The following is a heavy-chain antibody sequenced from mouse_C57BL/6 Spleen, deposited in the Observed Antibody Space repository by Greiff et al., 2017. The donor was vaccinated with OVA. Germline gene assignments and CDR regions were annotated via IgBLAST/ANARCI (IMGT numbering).Heavy chain of an antibody. CDR2: IYPGDGDT. Sequence: QVQLQQSGPELVKPGASVKISCKASGYAFSSSWMNWVKQRPGKGLEWIGRIYPGDGDTNYNGKFKGKATLTADKSSSTAYMQLSSLTSEDSAVYFCARERITTVQYYFDYWGQGTTLTVSS. CDR1: GYAFSSSW. V-gene: IGHV1-82*01. J-gene: IGHJ2*01. CDR3: ARERITTVQYYFDY. D-gene: IGHD1-1*01.